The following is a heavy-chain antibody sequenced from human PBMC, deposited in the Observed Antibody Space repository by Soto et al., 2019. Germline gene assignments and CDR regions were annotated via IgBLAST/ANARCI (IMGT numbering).Heavy chain of an antibody. CDR2: IYYTGNT. CDR3: ARATYDSSTYYLDY. J-gene: IGHJ4*02. CDR1: GASISGCDYY. D-gene: IGHD3-22*01. Sequence: VQLQESGPGLVKPSQTLSFTCTVSGASISGCDYYWTWIRQAPGKGLEWIGSIYYTGNTYSNPSLESRLSISVDPSNNQVALRPTSVTAPDTAIYYCARATYDSSTYYLDYWCQGALVTVSS. V-gene: IGHV4-30-4*01.